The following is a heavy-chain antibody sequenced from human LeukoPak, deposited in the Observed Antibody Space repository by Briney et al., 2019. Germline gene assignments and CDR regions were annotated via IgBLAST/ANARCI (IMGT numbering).Heavy chain of an antibody. CDR3: ARGTRGSYPTAFDI. CDR1: DYTFTSYG. CDR2: ISAYNGNT. J-gene: IGHJ3*02. D-gene: IGHD1-26*01. Sequence: ASVKVSCKASDYTFTSYGISWVRQAPGQGLEWMGWISAYNGNTNYAQKLQGRVTMTTDTSTSTAYMELRSLRSDDTAVYYCARGTRGSYPTAFDIWGQGTMVTVSS. V-gene: IGHV1-18*01.